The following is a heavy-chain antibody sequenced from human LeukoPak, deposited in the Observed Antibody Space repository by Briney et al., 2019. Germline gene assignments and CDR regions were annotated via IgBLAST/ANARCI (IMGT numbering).Heavy chain of an antibody. V-gene: IGHV3-30*04. CDR3: ARVASGTYYVIDF. J-gene: IGHJ4*02. CDR1: GFSLRSNA. Sequence: GGSLRLSCAASGFSLRSNAMHWVRQAPGKGLDWVTVISHDGSKIYYADSVKGRFTFSRDTSKNTLYLQMNSLRVEDTAVYYCARVASGTYYVIDFWGQGTLVTGSS. D-gene: IGHD1-26*01. CDR2: ISHDGSKI.